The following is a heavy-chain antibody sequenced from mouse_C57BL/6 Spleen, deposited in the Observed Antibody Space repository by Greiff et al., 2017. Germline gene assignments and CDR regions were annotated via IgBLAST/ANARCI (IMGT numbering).Heavy chain of an antibody. CDR1: GYAFTNYL. Sequence: VQLQQSGAELVRPGTSVKVSCKASGYAFTNYLIEWVKQRPGQGLEWIGVINPGSGGTNYNEKFKGKATLTADKSSSTAYMQLSSLTSEDSAVYFCARSGGSSYFDSWGQGTTLTVSS. CDR3: ARSGGSSYFDS. J-gene: IGHJ2*01. V-gene: IGHV1-54*01. D-gene: IGHD1-1*01. CDR2: INPGSGGT.